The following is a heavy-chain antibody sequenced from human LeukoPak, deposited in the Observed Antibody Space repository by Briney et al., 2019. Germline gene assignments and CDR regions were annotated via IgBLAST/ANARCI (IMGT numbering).Heavy chain of an antibody. CDR1: GFTFSSYA. J-gene: IGHJ4*02. Sequence: AGGSLRLSCAASGFTFSSYAMSWVRQAPGKGLEWVSTFSGSGGSTYYADSVKGRFTISRDNSKNTLYLQMNSLRAEDTAVYYCARSRGWLQSHPLGYWGQGTLVTVSS. CDR3: ARSRGWLQSHPLGY. V-gene: IGHV3-23*01. D-gene: IGHD5-24*01. CDR2: FSGSGGST.